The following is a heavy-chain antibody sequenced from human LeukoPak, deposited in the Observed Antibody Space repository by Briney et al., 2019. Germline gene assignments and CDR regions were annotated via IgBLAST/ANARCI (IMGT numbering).Heavy chain of an antibody. CDR3: ARLNYGDYLGDWFDP. CDR2: IYTSGST. CDR1: GGSISSYY. Sequence: SETLSLTCTASGGSISSYYWSWIRQPPGKGLEWIGYIYTSGSTNYNPSLKSRVTISVDTSKNQFSLKLSSVTAADTAVYYCARLNYGDYLGDWFDPWGQGTLVTVSS. J-gene: IGHJ5*02. V-gene: IGHV4-4*09. D-gene: IGHD4-17*01.